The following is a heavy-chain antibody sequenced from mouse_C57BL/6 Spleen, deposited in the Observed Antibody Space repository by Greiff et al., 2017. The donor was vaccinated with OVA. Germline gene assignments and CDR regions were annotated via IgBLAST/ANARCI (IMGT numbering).Heavy chain of an antibody. CDR1: GYSFTGYF. Sequence: VQLKESGPELVKPGDSVKISCKASGYSFTGYFMNWVMQSHGKSLEWIGRFNPYNGDTIYNQKFKGKATLTVDKSSSTAYLELRRLTSEDAAVYYCAVSNLYYYAMDYWGQGTSVTVSS. CDR3: AVSNLYYYAMDY. D-gene: IGHD2-5*01. J-gene: IGHJ4*01. V-gene: IGHV1-20*01. CDR2: FNPYNGDT.